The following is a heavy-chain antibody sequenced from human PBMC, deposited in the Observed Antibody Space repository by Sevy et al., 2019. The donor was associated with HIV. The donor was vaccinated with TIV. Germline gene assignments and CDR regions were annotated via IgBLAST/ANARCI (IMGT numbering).Heavy chain of an antibody. CDR2: ISYDGSVK. D-gene: IGHD3-16*02. V-gene: IGHV3-30*04. CDR1: GFSFNGYA. Sequence: GGSLRLSCAASGFSFNGYAMHWVRQAPGKGLEWLAVISYDGSVKYYTESVKGRFTISRDNTKNTLFLQLNSLRPEERAVYYCVREGRNYEYVWGTYHSGFRAQGTLVTVSS. CDR3: VREGRNYEYVWGTYHSGF. J-gene: IGHJ4*02.